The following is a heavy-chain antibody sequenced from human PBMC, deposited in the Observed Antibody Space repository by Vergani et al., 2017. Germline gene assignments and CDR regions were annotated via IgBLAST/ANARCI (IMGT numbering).Heavy chain of an antibody. Sequence: QLQLQESGPGLVKPSETLSLTCTVSGGSISSSSYYWGWIRQPPGKGLEWIGSIYYSGSTYYNPSLKSRVTISVDTSKNQFSLKLSSVTAADTAVYYCARRIVLVPAANYYYYGMDVWGQGP. J-gene: IGHJ6*02. V-gene: IGHV4-39*01. CDR1: GGSISSSSYY. CDR2: IYYSGST. CDR3: ARRIVLVPAANYYYYGMDV. D-gene: IGHD2-2*01.